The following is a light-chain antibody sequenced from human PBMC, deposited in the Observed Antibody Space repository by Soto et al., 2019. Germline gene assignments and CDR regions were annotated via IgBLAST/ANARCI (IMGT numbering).Light chain of an antibody. J-gene: IGKJ5*01. Sequence: DIVLTQSPATLSLSPGERVTLSCGASQSVSSNYLAWYQQKPGLAPRLLIYDASTRAAGIPARVGGSGSGTEFTLSISSLQSEDFAVYFCQQYHLWPLTLGQGTRLEIK. CDR1: QSVSSN. CDR3: QQYHLWPLT. CDR2: DAS. V-gene: IGKV3-15*01.